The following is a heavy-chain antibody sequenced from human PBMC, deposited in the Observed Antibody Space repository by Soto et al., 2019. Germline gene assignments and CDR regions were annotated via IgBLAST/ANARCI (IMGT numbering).Heavy chain of an antibody. J-gene: IGHJ4*02. CDR1: GYTFTSYG. Sequence: ASVKVSCKASGYTFTSYGISCVRQAPGQGLEWMGWISAYNGNTNYAQKLQGRVTMTTDTSTSTAYMELRSLRSDDTAVYYCARDRAILRYFDWLPIGTRDYWGQGTLVTVSS. CDR3: ARDRAILRYFDWLPIGTRDY. D-gene: IGHD3-9*01. CDR2: ISAYNGNT. V-gene: IGHV1-18*01.